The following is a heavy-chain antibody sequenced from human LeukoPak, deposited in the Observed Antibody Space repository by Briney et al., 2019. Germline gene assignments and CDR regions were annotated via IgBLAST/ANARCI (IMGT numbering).Heavy chain of an antibody. CDR2: IWHDGSNQ. Sequence: GRSLRLSCVASGFTFSSYAMHWVRQAPGKGLEWVAVIWHDGSNQTYTDSVKGRFTISRDNSKNTLDLHMNSLRAEDTAMYYCARDRGPGGLAGTYYWGQGTLVTVSS. D-gene: IGHD6-19*01. V-gene: IGHV3-33*01. J-gene: IGHJ4*02. CDR3: ARDRGPGGLAGTYY. CDR1: GFTFSSYA.